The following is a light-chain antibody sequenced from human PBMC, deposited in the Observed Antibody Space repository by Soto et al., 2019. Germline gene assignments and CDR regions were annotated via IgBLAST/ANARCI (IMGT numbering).Light chain of an antibody. CDR1: QSVTSN. V-gene: IGKV3-15*01. CDR2: GAS. Sequence: DIVLTQSPGTLSLSPGERATLSCGASQSVTSNYLAWYQQKPGQAPRLLIYGASTRATGIPARFSGSGSGTEFTLTISSLQSEDFAVYYCQQYNNWPTFGQGTKVDIK. J-gene: IGKJ1*01. CDR3: QQYNNWPT.